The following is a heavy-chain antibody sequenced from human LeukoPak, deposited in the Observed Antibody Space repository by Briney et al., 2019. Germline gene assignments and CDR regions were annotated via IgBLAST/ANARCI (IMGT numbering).Heavy chain of an antibody. Sequence: GGSLRLSCGASGFTFSTYEMNWVRQAPGKGLEWVSFISSSGSTKFYADSVKGRFTISRDNAKNSLYLQMNSLRAEDTAVYYCARDQTTVVTFGAFDVWGQGTMVTVSS. D-gene: IGHD4-23*01. CDR3: ARDQTTVVTFGAFDV. V-gene: IGHV3-48*03. CDR1: GFTFSTYE. CDR2: ISSSGSTK. J-gene: IGHJ3*01.